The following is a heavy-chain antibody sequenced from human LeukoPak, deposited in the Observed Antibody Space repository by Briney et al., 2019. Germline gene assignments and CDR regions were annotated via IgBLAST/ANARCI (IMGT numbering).Heavy chain of an antibody. J-gene: IGHJ5*02. CDR1: GLTFSSNS. Sequence: GGSLRLSCVASGLTFSSNSMSWVRQPPGRGLEWVSGISVSGITVYADSVKGRLTISKDNSKNTLYLQMNNLRADDTGLYYCAKGFSVRGRFDLWGQGTQVTVSS. CDR2: ISVSGIT. V-gene: IGHV3-23*01. CDR3: AKGFSVRGRFDL. D-gene: IGHD2-15*01.